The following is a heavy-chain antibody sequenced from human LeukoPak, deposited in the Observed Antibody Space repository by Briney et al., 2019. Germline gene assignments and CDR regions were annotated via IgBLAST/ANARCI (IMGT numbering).Heavy chain of an antibody. Sequence: GGSLRLSCAASGFTFSSYGMHWVRLAPGKGLEWVAVISYDGSNKCYADSVKGRFTISRDNSKNTLYLQMNSLRAEDTAVYYCAKGGTPNAFDIWGQGTMVTVSS. J-gene: IGHJ3*02. CDR2: ISYDGSNK. D-gene: IGHD1-1*01. V-gene: IGHV3-30*18. CDR1: GFTFSSYG. CDR3: AKGGTPNAFDI.